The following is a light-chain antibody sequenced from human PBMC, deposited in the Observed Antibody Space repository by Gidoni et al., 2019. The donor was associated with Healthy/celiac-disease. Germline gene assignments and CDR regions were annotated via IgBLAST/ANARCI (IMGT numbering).Light chain of an antibody. Sequence: EIVLTQSPGTLSLSPGERATLSCRASQSVSSSYLAWYQQKPGQAPRLRIYGASSRATGIPDRFSGSGSGTDFTLTISRLGPEDFAVYYCQQYGSSPMYTFGQGTKLEIK. CDR1: QSVSSSY. J-gene: IGKJ2*01. V-gene: IGKV3-20*01. CDR2: GAS. CDR3: QQYGSSPMYT.